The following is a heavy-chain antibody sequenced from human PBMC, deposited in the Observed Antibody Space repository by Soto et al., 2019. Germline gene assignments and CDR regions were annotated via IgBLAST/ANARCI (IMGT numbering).Heavy chain of an antibody. CDR3: ARVPESKDPTENYMDV. CDR1: GFTFSSYG. D-gene: IGHD4-4*01. Sequence: GGSLRLSCAASGFTFSSYGMHWVRQAPGKGLEWVAVIWYDGSNKYYADSVKGRFTISRDNSKNTLYLQMNSLRAEDTALYYCARVPESKDPTENYMDVWGKGTTVTVSS. V-gene: IGHV3-33*01. CDR2: IWYDGSNK. J-gene: IGHJ6*03.